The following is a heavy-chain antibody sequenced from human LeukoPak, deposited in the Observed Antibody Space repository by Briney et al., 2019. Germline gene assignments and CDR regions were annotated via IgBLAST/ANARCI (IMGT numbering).Heavy chain of an antibody. D-gene: IGHD1-26*01. V-gene: IGHV3-23*01. CDR3: AKVHWSGGSFYYSD. CDR1: AFTFSSYA. J-gene: IGHJ4*02. Sequence: GGSLRLSCAASAFTFSSYAMSWVRQAPGKGLEWVSAISGSGGSTYYADSVKGRFTISRDNSKNTLYLQMNSLRAEDTAVYYCAKVHWSGGSFYYSDWGQGTLVTVSS. CDR2: ISGSGGST.